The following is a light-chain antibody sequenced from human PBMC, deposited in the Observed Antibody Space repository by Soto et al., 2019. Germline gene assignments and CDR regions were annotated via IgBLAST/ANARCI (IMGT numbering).Light chain of an antibody. J-gene: IGKJ1*01. CDR1: QSVSSN. Sequence: EIVMTQSPAILSVSPGERATLSCRASQSVSSNLAWYQQKPGQAPRLLIYGASTRATGIPARFSGRGSGTEFTLTISRLQSEDFAVYYCNQYNNWPRTFGQGTKVEIK. CDR3: NQYNNWPRT. CDR2: GAS. V-gene: IGKV3-15*01.